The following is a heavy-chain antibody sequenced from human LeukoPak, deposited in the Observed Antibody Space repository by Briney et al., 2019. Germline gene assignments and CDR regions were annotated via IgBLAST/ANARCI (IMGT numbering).Heavy chain of an antibody. J-gene: IGHJ4*02. V-gene: IGHV1-2*06. D-gene: IGHD1-26*01. CDR3: ARGQGERELN. CDR1: GYTFTGYY. CDR2: IYPYNGDT. Sequence: ASVKVSCKASGYTFTGYYLHWVRQAPGQGLEWMGRIYPYNGDTTYAQKFQDRVIRTRDTSISTAYMELSRLKSDDTAVYYCARGQGERELNWGQGTLVTVSS.